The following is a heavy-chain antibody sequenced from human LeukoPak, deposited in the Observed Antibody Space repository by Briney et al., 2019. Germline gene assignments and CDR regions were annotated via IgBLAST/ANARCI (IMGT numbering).Heavy chain of an antibody. J-gene: IGHJ4*02. CDR2: IIPILVRA. CDR1: GGTFSSYA. D-gene: IGHD3-10*01. CDR3: ARSGSGGYYFDY. V-gene: IGHV1-69*04. Sequence: ASVKVSCKASGGTFSSYAIRLVRQAPGQGLEWMGRIIPILVRANYAQKFQGKVRITADKSTTTAYMELSSLRSEDTALYYCARSGSGGYYFDYWGQGTLVTVSS.